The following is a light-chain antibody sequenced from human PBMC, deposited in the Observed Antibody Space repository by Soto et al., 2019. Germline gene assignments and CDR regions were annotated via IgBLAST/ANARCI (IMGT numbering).Light chain of an antibody. CDR2: EVS. CDR1: SSDVGGYNY. V-gene: IGLV2-14*03. CDR3: SSYTSTTTRV. Sequence: QSALTQPASVSGSPGQSITISCTGTSSDVGGYNYVSWYQQHPGKGPKLMIYEVSNRPSGVSNRFSGSKSGNTATLTISGLQAEDEADYYCSSYTSTTTRVFGPGTQVTVL. J-gene: IGLJ1*01.